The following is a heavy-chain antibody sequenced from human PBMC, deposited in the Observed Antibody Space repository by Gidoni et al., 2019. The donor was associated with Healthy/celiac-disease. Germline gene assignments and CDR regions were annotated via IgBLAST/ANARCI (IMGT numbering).Heavy chain of an antibody. J-gene: IGHJ3*02. V-gene: IGHV4-31*03. CDR2: IYYSCIT. Sequence: QVQLQESGPGLVKPSQTLSLTCTVSGGSISSGGYSWSWIRPHPGKGLEWIGYIYYSCITYYNPSLKSRFTISVDTSKNQFSLKLSSVTAADTAVYYCARVSSYDAFDIWGQGTMVTVSS. D-gene: IGHD6-6*01. CDR3: ARVSSYDAFDI. CDR1: GGSISSGGYS.